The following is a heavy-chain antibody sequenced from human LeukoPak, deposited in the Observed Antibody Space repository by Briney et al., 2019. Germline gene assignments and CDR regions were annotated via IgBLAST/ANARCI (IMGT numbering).Heavy chain of an antibody. CDR3: ARATATAFDY. J-gene: IGHJ4*02. D-gene: IGHD1-14*01. CDR1: GYTFTGNY. V-gene: IGHV1-2*02. CDR2: INPNSGGT. Sequence: ASVKVSCKASGYTFTGNYMHWVRQAPGQGLEWMGWINPNSGGTNYAQKFQGRVTMTRDTSISTAYRELSGLRPDDTAVYYCARATATAFDYWGQGTLVTVSS.